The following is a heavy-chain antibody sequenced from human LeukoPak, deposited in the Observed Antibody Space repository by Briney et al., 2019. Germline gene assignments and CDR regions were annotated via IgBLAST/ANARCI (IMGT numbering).Heavy chain of an antibody. CDR2: IIPILGIA. D-gene: IGHD5-24*01. CDR3: ARLGTRWLQSSYFDY. V-gene: IGHV1-69*04. Sequence: SVKVSCKASGGTFSSYAISWVRQAPGQGLEWMGRIIPILGIANYAQKFQGRVTITADKSTSTAYMELSSLRSEDTAVYYCARLGTRWLQSSYFDYWGQGTLVAVSS. CDR1: GGTFSSYA. J-gene: IGHJ4*02.